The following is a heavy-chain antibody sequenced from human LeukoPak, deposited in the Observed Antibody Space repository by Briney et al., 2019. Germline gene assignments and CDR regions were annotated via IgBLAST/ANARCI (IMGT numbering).Heavy chain of an antibody. J-gene: IGHJ5*02. CDR3: ARTVDTPGWFDP. V-gene: IGHV4-4*07. CDR1: GGSISSYY. D-gene: IGHD5-18*01. Sequence: PSETLSLTCTVSGGSISSYYWSWIRQSAGRGLEWIGRIYSSGRTNYNPSLKTRVTMSIDTSKNQISLRLNSVTAADTAVYYCARTVDTPGWFDPWGQGTLVTVSS. CDR2: IYSSGRT.